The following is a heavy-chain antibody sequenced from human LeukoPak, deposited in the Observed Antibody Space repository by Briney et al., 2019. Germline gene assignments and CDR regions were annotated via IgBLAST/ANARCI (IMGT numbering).Heavy chain of an antibody. V-gene: IGHV3-23*01. CDR2: ISGSGGST. Sequence: GGSLRLSCAASGFTFSSYAMSWVRQAPGKGLEWVSAISGSGGSTYYADSVKGRFTISRDNSKNTLYLQMNSLRAEDTAVYYRAKDQGGSSWVRYYGMDVWGKGTTVTVSS. CDR3: AKDQGGSSWVRYYGMDV. CDR1: GFTFSSYA. J-gene: IGHJ6*04. D-gene: IGHD6-13*01.